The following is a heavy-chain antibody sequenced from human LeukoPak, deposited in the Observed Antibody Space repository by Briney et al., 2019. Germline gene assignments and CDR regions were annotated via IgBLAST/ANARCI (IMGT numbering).Heavy chain of an antibody. Sequence: SQTLSLTCTVSGGFINSGDYYWSWVRQPPGKGLEWIGYSYYRGSGDYHPSLRSRATISVDTSKNQFSLTLTSVTAADTAVYYCARGDYSNYVRGTWFDPWGQGTLVTVSS. CDR3: ARGDYSNYVRGTWFDP. J-gene: IGHJ5*02. CDR2: SYYRGSG. V-gene: IGHV4-30-4*01. D-gene: IGHD4-11*01. CDR1: GGFINSGDYY.